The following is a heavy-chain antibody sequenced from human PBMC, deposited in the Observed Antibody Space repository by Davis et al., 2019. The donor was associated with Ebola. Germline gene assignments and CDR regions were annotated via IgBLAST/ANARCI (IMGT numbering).Heavy chain of an antibody. D-gene: IGHD3-10*02. CDR2: IYTGGRT. Sequence: GESLKISCAASGFRVSGPYMSSVRQAPGKGLEWVSVIYTGGRTNYTDSVKGRFTISRDNSKNTIYLQMNSLRAGDTAVYYCARHYVYDYYMGLDVWGKGTTVTVSS. CDR1: GFRVSGPY. J-gene: IGHJ6*04. V-gene: IGHV3-66*04. CDR3: ARHYVYDYYMGLDV.